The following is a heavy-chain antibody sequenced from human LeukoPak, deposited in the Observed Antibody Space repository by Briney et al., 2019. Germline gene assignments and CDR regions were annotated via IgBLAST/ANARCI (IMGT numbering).Heavy chain of an antibody. J-gene: IGHJ4*02. Sequence: GGSLSLSCAASGFTFRNYVIHWVRQAPGKGLEWVAVTSSDLNVKLYADSVKGRFTISRDNSRSTLYLQMNSLRPEDTAIYYCAREGYYGSGSPPSLYFDYWGQGTLVTVSS. D-gene: IGHD3-10*01. CDR2: TSSDLNVK. CDR1: GFTFRNYV. V-gene: IGHV3-30-3*01. CDR3: AREGYYGSGSPPSLYFDY.